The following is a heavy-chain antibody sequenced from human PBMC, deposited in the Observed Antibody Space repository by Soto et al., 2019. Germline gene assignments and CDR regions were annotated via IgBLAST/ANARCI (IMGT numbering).Heavy chain of an antibody. CDR1: GYSLTELS. V-gene: IGHV1-24*01. J-gene: IGHJ4*02. CDR3: ATEDYSSNWSFDY. D-gene: IGHD6-13*01. Sequence: ASVKVSCKASGYSLTELSMHWVRQAPGKGLEWMGGFDPEDGETIYAQKFQGRVTRSEDTSTETAYMEPSSLRSEDTAVYYCATEDYSSNWSFDYWGQGTQVTVSS. CDR2: FDPEDGET.